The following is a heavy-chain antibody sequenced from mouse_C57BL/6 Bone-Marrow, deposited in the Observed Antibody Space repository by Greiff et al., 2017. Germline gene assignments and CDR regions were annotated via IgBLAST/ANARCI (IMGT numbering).Heavy chain of an antibody. CDR2: ISHDGGST. V-gene: IGHV5-12*01. CDR1: GFTFSDYY. J-gene: IGHJ4*01. Sequence: EVKLQESGGGLVQPGGSLKLSCAASGFTFSDYYMYWVRQTPERRLEWVAYISHDGGSTSYPDTVKGRVTLSRDNATNTPYMQLSRLTSEDTAMYYCARRRDYDVEGMDYWGQGTLVTVSA. CDR3: ARRRDYDVEGMDY. D-gene: IGHD2-4*01.